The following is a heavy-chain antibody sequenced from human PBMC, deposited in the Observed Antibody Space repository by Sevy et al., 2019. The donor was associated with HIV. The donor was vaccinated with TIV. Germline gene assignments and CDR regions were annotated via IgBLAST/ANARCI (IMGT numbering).Heavy chain of an antibody. D-gene: IGHD3-3*01. CDR2: IWYDGSNK. Sequence: GGSLRLSCAASGFTFSSYGMHWVRQAPGKGLEWVAVIWYDGSNKYYADSVKGRFTISRDNSKNTLYLQMNSLRAEDTAVYYCARDLRFLEWLSPYYYYGMDVWGQGTTVTVSS. V-gene: IGHV3-33*01. CDR3: ARDLRFLEWLSPYYYYGMDV. J-gene: IGHJ6*02. CDR1: GFTFSSYG.